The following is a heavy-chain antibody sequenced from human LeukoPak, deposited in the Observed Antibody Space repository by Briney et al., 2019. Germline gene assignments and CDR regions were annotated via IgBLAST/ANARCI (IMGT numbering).Heavy chain of an antibody. J-gene: IGHJ4*02. CDR1: GFTFSSYS. CDR3: ARLFASGAPFDY. CDR2: ISSSSSYI. Sequence: KSGGSLRLSCAASGFTFSSYSMNWVRQAQGKGLEWVSSISSSSSYIYYADSEKGRFTISRDNAKNSLYLQMNSLRAEDTAVYYCARLFASGAPFDYWGQGTLVTVSS. D-gene: IGHD1-26*01. V-gene: IGHV3-21*01.